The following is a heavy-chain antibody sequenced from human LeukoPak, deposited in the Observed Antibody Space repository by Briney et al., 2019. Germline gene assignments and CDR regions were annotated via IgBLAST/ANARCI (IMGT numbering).Heavy chain of an antibody. V-gene: IGHV3-53*01. Sequence: GGSLRLSCAASGFSFSFSNMNWVRQAPGKGLEWVSFIYSGGNTHYSDSVKGRFTISRDNSKNTLYLQMNSLRAEDTAIYYCARRAGEYSHPYDYWGQGTLVTVSS. J-gene: IGHJ4*02. D-gene: IGHD2-15*01. CDR2: IYSGGNT. CDR1: GFSFSFSN. CDR3: ARRAGEYSHPYDY.